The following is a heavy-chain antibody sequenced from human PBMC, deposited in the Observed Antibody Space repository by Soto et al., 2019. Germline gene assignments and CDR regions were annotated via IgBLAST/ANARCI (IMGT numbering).Heavy chain of an antibody. CDR1: GGTFSSYA. D-gene: IGHD2-2*02. CDR2: IMPIFGTA. V-gene: IGHV1-69*01. J-gene: IGHJ6*02. CDR3: ASRYCSSSSCYREDYYYYGMDV. Sequence: QAQLVQSGAEEKKPGSSVKVSCKASGGTFSSYAINWVRQAPGQGLEWMGGIMPIFGTANYAQKFQDRVTITADESTSTAYMELSSLRSDDSAVYYCASRYCSSSSCYREDYYYYGMDVWGQGTTVTVSS.